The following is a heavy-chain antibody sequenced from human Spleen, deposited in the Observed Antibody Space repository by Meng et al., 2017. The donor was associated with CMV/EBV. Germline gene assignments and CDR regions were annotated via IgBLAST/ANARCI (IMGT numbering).Heavy chain of an antibody. CDR3: ATERSQYQLLYWNWFDP. D-gene: IGHD2-2*02. CDR2: ISSSSSYI. Sequence: GGSLRLSCAASGFTFSSYSMNWVRQAPGKGLEWVSSISSSSSYIYYADSVKGRFTISRDNAKNSLYLQMNSLRAEDTAVYYCATERSQYQLLYWNWFDPWGQGTLVTVSS. J-gene: IGHJ5*02. V-gene: IGHV3-21*01. CDR1: GFTFSSYS.